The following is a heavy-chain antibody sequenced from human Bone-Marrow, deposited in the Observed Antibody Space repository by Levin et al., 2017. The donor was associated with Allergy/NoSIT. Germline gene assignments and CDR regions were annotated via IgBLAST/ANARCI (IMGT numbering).Heavy chain of an antibody. Sequence: SETLSLTCAVYGGSFSGYYWSWIRQPPGKGLEWIGEINHSGSTNYNPSLKSRVTISVDTSKNQFSLKLSSVTAADTAVYYCARERVSSGWSILYYYYGMDVWGQGTTVTVSS. CDR1: GGSFSGYY. J-gene: IGHJ6*02. D-gene: IGHD6-19*01. CDR2: INHSGST. CDR3: ARERVSSGWSILYYYYGMDV. V-gene: IGHV4-34*01.